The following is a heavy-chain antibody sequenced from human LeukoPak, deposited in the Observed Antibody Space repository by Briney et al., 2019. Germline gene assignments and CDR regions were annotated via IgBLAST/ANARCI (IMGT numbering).Heavy chain of an antibody. V-gene: IGHV4-39*07. CDR1: GGSISSSSYY. D-gene: IGHD3-16*01. CDR3: VRFGVNYDMDV. Sequence: PSETLSLTCTVSGGSISSSSYYWGWIRQPPGKGLEWIGSIYYSGSTYYNPSLKSRVTISVDTSKNQFSLKLSSVTAADTAIYYCVRFGVNYDMDVWGQGTTVTVFS. J-gene: IGHJ6*02. CDR2: IYYSGST.